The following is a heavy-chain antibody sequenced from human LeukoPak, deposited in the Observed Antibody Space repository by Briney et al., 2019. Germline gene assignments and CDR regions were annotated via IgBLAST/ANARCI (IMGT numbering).Heavy chain of an antibody. Sequence: PSETLSLTCTVSRGSVKTYSWSWVRQPPGKGLEWIGYVSYSGAANYNPSLKSRVTISVDTSKNQFSLKLSSLTAADTAVYYCARNAATRRSYFDYWGQGALITVSS. CDR3: ARNAATRRSYFDY. D-gene: IGHD6-6*01. CDR2: VSYSGAA. V-gene: IGHV4-59*08. CDR1: RGSVKTYS. J-gene: IGHJ4*02.